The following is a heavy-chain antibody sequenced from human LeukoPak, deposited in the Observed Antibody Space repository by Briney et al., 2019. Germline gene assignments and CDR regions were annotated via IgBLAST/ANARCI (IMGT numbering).Heavy chain of an antibody. CDR1: GYTFTGYY. CDR3: ARDQGGTTPILVVVAAIGPKHNWFDP. D-gene: IGHD2-15*01. J-gene: IGHJ5*02. Sequence: ASVTVSCKASGYTFTGYYMLWVRQAPGQGLEGMGWINPNSGGTNYAQKFQGRVTMTRDTSISTAYMELSRLRSDDTAVYYCARDQGGTTPILVVVAAIGPKHNWFDPWGQGTLVTVSS. V-gene: IGHV1-2*02. CDR2: INPNSGGT.